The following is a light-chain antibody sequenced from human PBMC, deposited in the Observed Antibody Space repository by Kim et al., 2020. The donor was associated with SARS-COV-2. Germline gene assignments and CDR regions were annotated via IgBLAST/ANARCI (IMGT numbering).Light chain of an antibody. Sequence: SYELTQPPSVSVAPGQTARITCGGNNIGSKSVHWYQQKPGQAPVLVIYYDSDRPSGIPERFSGSNSGNTATLTISRVEAGDEADYYCQVWDSSSVHWVFGGGTQLTVL. CDR2: YDS. CDR1: NIGSKS. CDR3: QVWDSSSVHWV. V-gene: IGLV3-21*04. J-gene: IGLJ3*02.